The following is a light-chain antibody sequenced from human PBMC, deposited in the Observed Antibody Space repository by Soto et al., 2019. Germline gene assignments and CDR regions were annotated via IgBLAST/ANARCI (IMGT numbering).Light chain of an antibody. CDR3: QSYDSSLSGAA. CDR2: GNS. Sequence: QSVLTQPPSVSGAPGQRVTISCTGSSSNTGAGYDVHWYQQLPGTAPKLLIYGNSNRPSGVPDRFSGSKSGTSASLAITGLQAEDEADYYCQSYDSSLSGAAFGTGTKVTVL. J-gene: IGLJ1*01. CDR1: SSNTGAGYD. V-gene: IGLV1-40*01.